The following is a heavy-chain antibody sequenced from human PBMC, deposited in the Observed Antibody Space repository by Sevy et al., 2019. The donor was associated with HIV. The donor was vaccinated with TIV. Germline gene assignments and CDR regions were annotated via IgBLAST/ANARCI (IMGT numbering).Heavy chain of an antibody. Sequence: GGSLRRSCAASGFTFNIYSMSWVRQTPGKGLEWVATLSFGCGKINHADSVKGRFTMSRDDSKNAVYLQMNNLRVEDTSIYYCAREGCTKPHDYWGQGTLATVSS. V-gene: IGHV3-23*01. CDR1: GFTFNIYS. D-gene: IGHD2-8*01. CDR2: LSFGCGKI. J-gene: IGHJ4*02. CDR3: AREGCTKPHDY.